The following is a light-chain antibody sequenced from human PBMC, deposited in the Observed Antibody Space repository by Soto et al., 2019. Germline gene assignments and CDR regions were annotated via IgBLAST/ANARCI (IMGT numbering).Light chain of an antibody. CDR3: QLYGKLPPYI. J-gene: IGKJ2*01. CDR1: QDIDNY. V-gene: IGKV1-33*01. CDR2: DAS. Sequence: DIHMTQSPSSLSASVGDRVTITCQASQDIDNYLNWYQQKPGQAPKLLIYDASNLETGVPSRFSGRGSGTDFTFTISSLQPEDVATYYCQLYGKLPPYIFGQGTKLELK.